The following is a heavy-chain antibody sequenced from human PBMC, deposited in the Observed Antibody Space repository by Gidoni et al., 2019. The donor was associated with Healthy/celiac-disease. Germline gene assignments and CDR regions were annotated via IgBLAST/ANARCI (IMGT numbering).Heavy chain of an antibody. CDR3: AKGTYGSGEEYYYYGMDV. CDR2: ISGSGGST. Sequence: EVQLLESGGGLVQPGGPLRLSCAAYGFTFSSYALSWVRQAPGKGLEWVSAISGSGGSTYYADSVKGRFTISRDNSKNTLYLQMNSLRAEDTAVYYCAKGTYGSGEEYYYYGMDVWGQGTTVTVSS. D-gene: IGHD3-10*01. CDR1: GFTFSSYA. J-gene: IGHJ6*02. V-gene: IGHV3-23*01.